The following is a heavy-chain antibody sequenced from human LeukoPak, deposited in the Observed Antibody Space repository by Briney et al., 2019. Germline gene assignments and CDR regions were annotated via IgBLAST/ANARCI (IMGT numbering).Heavy chain of an antibody. V-gene: IGHV4-61*02. CDR1: GASVSSVSYY. J-gene: IGHJ5*02. CDR3: ASGRYCRGGSCYPANWFDP. D-gene: IGHD2-15*01. CDR2: IYANGNT. Sequence: PSETLSLTSNVSGASVSSVSYYWSWIRKPAGKGLESIGRIYANGNTKYNPSLQSRVTISLDMSKNQSSLKLSSVTAADTAVYYCASGRYCRGGSCYPANWFDPCGQGILVTVSS.